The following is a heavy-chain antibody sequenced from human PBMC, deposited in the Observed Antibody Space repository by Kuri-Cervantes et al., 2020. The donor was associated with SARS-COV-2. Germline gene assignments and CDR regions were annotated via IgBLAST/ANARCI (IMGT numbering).Heavy chain of an antibody. Sequence: GGSLRLSCAASGFTFSSYAMNWVRQAPGKGLEWVSVIGGSGVRTNYADSVKGRFTVSRDNSKNTLYLQMNSLRAEDTAVYYCARDRGYGGLRYYFDYWGQGTLVTVSS. D-gene: IGHD5-12*01. V-gene: IGHV3-23*01. CDR2: IGGSGVRT. CDR1: GFTFSSYA. CDR3: ARDRGYGGLRYYFDY. J-gene: IGHJ4*02.